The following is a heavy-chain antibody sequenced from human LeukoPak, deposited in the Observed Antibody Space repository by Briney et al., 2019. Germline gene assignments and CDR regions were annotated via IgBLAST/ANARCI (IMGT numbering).Heavy chain of an antibody. Sequence: GGSLRLSCAASGFTFTNAWMSWVRQAPGKGLEWVGRINSDGSSTSYADSVKGRFTISRDNAKNTLYLQMNSLRAEDTAVYYCASLGYYDILTGYIFDYWGQGTLVTVSS. CDR1: GFTFTNAW. V-gene: IGHV3-74*01. CDR3: ASLGYYDILTGYIFDY. J-gene: IGHJ4*02. CDR2: INSDGSST. D-gene: IGHD3-9*01.